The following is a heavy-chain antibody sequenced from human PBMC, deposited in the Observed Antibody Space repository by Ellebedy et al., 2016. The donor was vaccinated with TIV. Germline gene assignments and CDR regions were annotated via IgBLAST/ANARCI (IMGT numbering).Heavy chain of an antibody. CDR2: INPSGGST. CDR3: TCLQLWIADYFDY. Sequence: ASVKVSCKASGYTFTKYYMHWVRQAPGQGLEWMGMINPSGGSTSYAQKFQGRVTMTRDTSTSTVYMELSSLRSEDTAVYYCTCLQLWIADYFDYWGQGALVTVSS. J-gene: IGHJ4*02. D-gene: IGHD5-18*01. V-gene: IGHV1-46*01. CDR1: GYTFTKYY.